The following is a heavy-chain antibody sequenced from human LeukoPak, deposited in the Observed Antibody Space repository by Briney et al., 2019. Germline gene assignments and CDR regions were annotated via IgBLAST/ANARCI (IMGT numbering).Heavy chain of an antibody. D-gene: IGHD3-10*01. CDR1: GFTFSSYS. CDR3: ARGRGFGELLSNWFDS. J-gene: IGHJ5*01. CDR2: ISSSSSYI. V-gene: IGHV3-21*01. Sequence: PGWSLRLSCAASGFTFSSYSMNWVRQAPGKGLEWVSSISSSSSYIYYADSVKGRFTISRDNAKNSLYLQMNSLRAEDTAVYYCARGRGFGELLSNWFDSWGQGTLVTVSS.